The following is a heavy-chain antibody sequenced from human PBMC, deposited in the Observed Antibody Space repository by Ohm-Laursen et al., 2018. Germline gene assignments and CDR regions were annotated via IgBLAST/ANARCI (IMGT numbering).Heavy chain of an antibody. Sequence: SLRLSCAAFGFNVGSNYMSWVRQAPGKGLEWVSILYSGDITYYADSVKGRFTISRDNSKNTLYLQMNSLRAEDTAVYYCARGEAAALFDYWGQGTLVTVSS. CDR1: GFNVGSNY. CDR2: LYSGDIT. D-gene: IGHD6-13*01. CDR3: ARGEAAALFDY. J-gene: IGHJ4*02. V-gene: IGHV3-53*01.